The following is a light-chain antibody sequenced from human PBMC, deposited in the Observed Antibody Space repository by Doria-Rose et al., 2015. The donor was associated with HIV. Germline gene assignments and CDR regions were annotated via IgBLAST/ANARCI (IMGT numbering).Light chain of an antibody. CDR2: GAS. CDR3: QQFDSFPRT. CDR1: QGISRY. J-gene: IGKJ1*01. V-gene: IGKV1-9*01. Sequence: TQSPSFLSASVGVRVTITCRASQGISRYLAWYQQKPGKAPTPLIFGASTLQSGVPPRFSGSGSGTEFTLTISSLQPEDFATYYCQQFDSFPRTFGQGTKVELK.